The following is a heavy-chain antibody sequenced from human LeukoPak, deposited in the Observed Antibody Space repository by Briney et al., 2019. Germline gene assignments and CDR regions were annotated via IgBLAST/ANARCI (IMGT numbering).Heavy chain of an antibody. CDR3: ARHRGASFDS. V-gene: IGHV4-59*08. J-gene: IGHJ4*02. Sequence: SETLSLTCTVSNGSISNDYWSWIRRPPGRGLEWLGYVHFTGSTNYNPSFKSRVTISLDMSKTQFSLNLSSVTATATAVYYCARHRGASFDSWGQGTLVSVSS. D-gene: IGHD3-10*01. CDR2: VHFTGST. CDR1: NGSISNDY.